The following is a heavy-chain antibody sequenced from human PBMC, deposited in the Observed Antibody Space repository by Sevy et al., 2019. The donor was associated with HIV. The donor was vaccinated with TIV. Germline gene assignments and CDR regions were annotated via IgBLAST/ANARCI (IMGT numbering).Heavy chain of an antibody. V-gene: IGHV5-51*01. CDR1: GYRFTDYW. J-gene: IGHJ6*02. D-gene: IGHD1-1*01. Sequence: GESLKISCKGSGYRFTDYWIVWVRQMPGKGLEWMGIIYPGDSDTTYSPSFQGQVTISVDKSISTAYLQWRSLKASDTAIFYCARGARGTLPSYYYYPMHVWGQGTTVTVSS. CDR2: IYPGDSDT. CDR3: ARGARGTLPSYYYYPMHV.